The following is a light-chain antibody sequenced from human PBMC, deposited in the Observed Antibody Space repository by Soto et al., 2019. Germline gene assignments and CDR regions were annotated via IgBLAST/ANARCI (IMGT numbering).Light chain of an antibody. CDR2: GAS. CDR1: QTITTY. Sequence: DIQMTQSPSSLSASVGDRVTITCRASQTITTYLNWYQQKPGKAPKLLIYGASSLQSGVPSRFTGCGSGTDFTLTISSLQPEDFATYHCQQSHSTPWTFGQGTKVEIK. V-gene: IGKV1-39*01. J-gene: IGKJ1*01. CDR3: QQSHSTPWT.